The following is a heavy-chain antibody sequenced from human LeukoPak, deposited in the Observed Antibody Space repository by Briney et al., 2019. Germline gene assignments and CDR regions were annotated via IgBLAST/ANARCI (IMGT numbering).Heavy chain of an antibody. CDR3: TRDQMNY. V-gene: IGHV3-53*01. CDR1: EFTVSRNY. J-gene: IGHJ4*02. CDR2: IFSNGDT. D-gene: IGHD5-24*01. Sequence: GGSLRLSCTASEFTVSRNYMLWVRQAPGKGLEWVSLIFSNGDTHYAVSVKVRFTIARDTSKNTVSLQMNSLSVEDTAMYYCTRDQMNYWGEGTLVTVSS.